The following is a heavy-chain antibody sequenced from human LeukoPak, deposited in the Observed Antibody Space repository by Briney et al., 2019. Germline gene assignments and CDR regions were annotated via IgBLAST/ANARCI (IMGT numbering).Heavy chain of an antibody. CDR1: GGSISSYY. V-gene: IGHV4-59*01. J-gene: IGHJ4*02. CDR2: IYYSGSI. D-gene: IGHD2-2*01. CDR3: ARSRVSRSYYFDY. Sequence: SETLSLTCTVSGGSISSYYWSWIRQPPGKGLEWIGYIYYSGSINYNPSLKSRVTISVDTSKNQFSLKLSSVTAADAAVYYCARSRVSRSYYFDYWGQGTLVTVSS.